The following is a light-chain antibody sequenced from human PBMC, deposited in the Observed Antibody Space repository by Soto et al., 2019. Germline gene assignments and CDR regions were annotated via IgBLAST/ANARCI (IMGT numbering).Light chain of an antibody. CDR2: DAS. CDR3: QQRSHWPQVT. V-gene: IGKV3-11*01. Sequence: EIVLTQSPATLSLSPGERATLSCRASQSVSSYLAWYQQKPGQAPRLLIYDASNRATGIPARFSGSWSGTNFTHTTSRLKAEDIAIYYCQQRSHWPQVTFGGGTKVEIK. J-gene: IGKJ4*01. CDR1: QSVSSY.